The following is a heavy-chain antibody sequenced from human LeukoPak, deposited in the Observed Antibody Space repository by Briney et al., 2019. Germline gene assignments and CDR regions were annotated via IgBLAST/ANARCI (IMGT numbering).Heavy chain of an antibody. CDR1: GGSFSGYY. V-gene: IGHV4-34*01. Sequence: SETLSLTCPVYGGSFSGYYWSWIRQPPGKGLEWIGEINHSGSTNYNPSLKSRVTISVDTPKTQFILKPGSVSAAGTSVDYCARVVRDSVDIAMVRWGFTYYFDYWGQGTLVTVSS. CDR2: INHSGST. CDR3: ARVVRDSVDIAMVRWGFTYYFDY. D-gene: IGHD5-18*01. J-gene: IGHJ4*02.